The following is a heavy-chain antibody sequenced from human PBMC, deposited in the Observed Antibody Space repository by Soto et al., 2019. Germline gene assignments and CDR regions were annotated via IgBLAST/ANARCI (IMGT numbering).Heavy chain of an antibody. CDR1: GYTFTSYD. CDR3: ARERTRGFDP. V-gene: IGHV1-8*01. CDR2: MNPNSGNT. Sequence: QVHLVQSGAEVRKPGASVKVSCKASGYTFTSYDINWVRQATGQGLEWMGWMNPNSGNTAYAQKCQGRVTMTRNTSISTAHMELRSLRSEDTAVYYCARERTRGFDPWGQGTLVTVSS. J-gene: IGHJ5*02.